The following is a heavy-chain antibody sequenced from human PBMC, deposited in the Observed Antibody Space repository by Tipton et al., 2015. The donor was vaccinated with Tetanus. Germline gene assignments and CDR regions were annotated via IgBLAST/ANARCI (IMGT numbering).Heavy chain of an antibody. Sequence: TLSLTCSVSGGSISYYYWSWIRQSPGKGLEWIGHIYYNGSTKYNHSLKSRVTVSLATSKNQFSLNLRSATAADTAVYYCAGDRGFTTYNYFDPWGQGTLVTVSS. CDR2: IYYNGST. J-gene: IGHJ5*02. D-gene: IGHD3-22*01. CDR1: GGSISYYY. CDR3: AGDRGFTTYNYFDP. V-gene: IGHV4-59*12.